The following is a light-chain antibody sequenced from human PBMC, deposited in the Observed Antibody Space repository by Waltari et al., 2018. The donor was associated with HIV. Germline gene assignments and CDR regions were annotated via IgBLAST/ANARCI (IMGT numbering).Light chain of an antibody. V-gene: IGLV2-23*02. Sequence: QSALSQPASVSGSPGQSTTTPCRGTSNDIGTSNLFPWYQHHPGKAPKLIIFDVDKRPSGISDRFSGSKSGYTASLTISGLRTEDEADYFCCSKSTIYFGVLFGGGTTLTVL. CDR2: DVD. J-gene: IGLJ2*01. CDR1: SNDIGTSNL. CDR3: CSKSTIYFGVL.